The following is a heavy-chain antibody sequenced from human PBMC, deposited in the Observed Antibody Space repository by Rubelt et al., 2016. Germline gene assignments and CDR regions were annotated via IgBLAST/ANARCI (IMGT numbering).Heavy chain of an antibody. V-gene: IGHV4-59*08. J-gene: IGHJ4*02. CDR2: FFYTGST. CDR1: GGSTTNYY. Sequence: QVQLQQWGAGLLKPSETLSLTCTVSGGSTTNYYWSWIRQPPGKGLEWIGYFFYTGSTSYNPSLRNRATISVDTSKNQFSLKLSSVTAADTAVYYCARLSSSSGIDYWGQGILVTVSS. D-gene: IGHD6-6*01. CDR3: ARLSSSSGIDY.